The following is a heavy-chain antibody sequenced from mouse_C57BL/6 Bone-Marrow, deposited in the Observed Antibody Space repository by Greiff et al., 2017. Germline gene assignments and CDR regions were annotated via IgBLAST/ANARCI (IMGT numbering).Heavy chain of an antibody. Sequence: EVLLVQSGGGLVKPGGSLKLSCAASGYTFSSYAMSWVRQTPEKGLEWVATISDGGSYTYYQDNVKGRITIARDNTKDKQYLHMSHLKSEDTAMYYCEIEEGAWFAYWGQGTLVTVSA. CDR1: GYTFSSYA. CDR3: EIEEGAWFAY. CDR2: ISDGGSYT. J-gene: IGHJ3*01. V-gene: IGHV5-4*01.